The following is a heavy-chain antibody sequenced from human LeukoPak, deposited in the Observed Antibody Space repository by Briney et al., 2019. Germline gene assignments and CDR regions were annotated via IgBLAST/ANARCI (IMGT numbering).Heavy chain of an antibody. V-gene: IGHV3-7*04. CDR1: GFTFSSYW. D-gene: IGHD3-10*01. CDR2: IKLDGSDK. J-gene: IGHJ4*02. CDR3: ARDDYGSGSHGD. Sequence: GGSLRLACAASGFTFSSYWMSWVRQAPGKGLEWVANIKLDGSDKYYVDSVKGRFTISRDNAKNSLYLQMNSLRAEDTAVYYCARDDYGSGSHGDWGQGTLVTVSS.